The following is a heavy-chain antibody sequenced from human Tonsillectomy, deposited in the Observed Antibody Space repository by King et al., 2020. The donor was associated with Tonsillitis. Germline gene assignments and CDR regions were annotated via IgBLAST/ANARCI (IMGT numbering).Heavy chain of an antibody. J-gene: IGHJ4*02. V-gene: IGHV3-23*04. CDR1: GFTFSTYA. Sequence: VQLVESGGGLVQPGGSLRLSCEASGFTFSTYAMSWVRQAPGKGPEWVSAISGRDTRTFYADSVKGRFTISRDDSKNTVSLQMSSVRAEDTAVYDSAKESPYSGNYRFYYFDYWGQGTLVTVSS. CDR3: AKESPYSGNYRFYYFDY. D-gene: IGHD1-26*01. CDR2: ISGRDTRT.